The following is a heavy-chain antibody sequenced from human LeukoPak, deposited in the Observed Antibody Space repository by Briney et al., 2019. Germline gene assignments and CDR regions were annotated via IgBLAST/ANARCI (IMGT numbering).Heavy chain of an antibody. V-gene: IGHV1-2*06. J-gene: IGHJ4*02. CDR2: INPNSGGT. D-gene: IGHD5-12*01. Sequence: ASVKVSCKASGYTFTGYYMHWVRQAPGQGPEWMGRINPNSGGTNYAQKFQGRVTMTRDTSISTAYMELSRLRSDDTAVYYCAMLMEWLRFAGWGQGTLVTVSS. CDR3: AMLMEWLRFAG. CDR1: GYTFTGYY.